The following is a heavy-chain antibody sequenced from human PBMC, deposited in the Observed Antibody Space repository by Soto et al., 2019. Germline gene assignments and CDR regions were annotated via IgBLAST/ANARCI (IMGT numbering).Heavy chain of an antibody. J-gene: IGHJ4*02. CDR3: VTATRVGY. CDR1: DCTFSNAW. CDR2: IRSKSDGGTT. Sequence: GGSLRLSWAASDCTFSNAWMNWVRQAPGQGLEWVGRIRSKSDGGTTDYAAPVKGRFTISRDDSKNTLYLQMNSLKTDDTAVYYCVTATRVGYWGQGALVTVSS. D-gene: IGHD1-26*01. V-gene: IGHV3-15*07.